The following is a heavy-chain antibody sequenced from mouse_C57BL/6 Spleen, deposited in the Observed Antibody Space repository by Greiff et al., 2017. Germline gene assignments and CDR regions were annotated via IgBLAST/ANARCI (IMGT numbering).Heavy chain of an antibody. D-gene: IGHD3-2*02. CDR3: AKTAQATAY. J-gene: IGHJ3*01. CDR1: GYSITSGYY. CDR2: ISYDGSN. V-gene: IGHV3-6*01. Sequence: DVQLQESGPGLVKPSQSLSLTCSVTGYSITSGYYWNWIRQFPGNKLEWMGYISYDGSNNYNPSLKNRISITRDTSKNQFFLKLNSVTTEDTATYYCAKTAQATAYWGQGTLVTVSA.